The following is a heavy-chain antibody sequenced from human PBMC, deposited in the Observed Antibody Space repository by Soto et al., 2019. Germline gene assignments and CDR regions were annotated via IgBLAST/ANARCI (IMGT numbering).Heavy chain of an antibody. V-gene: IGHV3-23*01. CDR1: GFTFSSYA. CDR2: ISGSGGST. Sequence: PGGSLRLSCAASGFTFSSYAMSWVRQAPGKGLEWVSAISGSGGSTYYADSVKGRFTISRDNAKNSVYLQMNSLRAEDTAVYYCARAGSTSAAGVLDYWGLGTLVTVSS. D-gene: IGHD6-13*01. J-gene: IGHJ4*02. CDR3: ARAGSTSAAGVLDY.